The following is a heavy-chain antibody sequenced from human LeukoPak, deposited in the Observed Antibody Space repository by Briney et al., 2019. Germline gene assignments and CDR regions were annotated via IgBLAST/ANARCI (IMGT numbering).Heavy chain of an antibody. V-gene: IGHV3-66*02. CDR1: GFTVSSNY. D-gene: IGHD6-19*01. J-gene: IGHJ6*02. CDR2: IYSGGST. CDR3: AGQWLVLDYYYGMDV. Sequence: GGSLRLSCAASGFTVSSNYMSWVRQAPGKGLEWVSVIYSGGSTYYADSVKGRFTISRDNSKNTLYPQMNSLRAEDTAVYYCAGQWLVLDYYYGMDVWGQGTTVTVSS.